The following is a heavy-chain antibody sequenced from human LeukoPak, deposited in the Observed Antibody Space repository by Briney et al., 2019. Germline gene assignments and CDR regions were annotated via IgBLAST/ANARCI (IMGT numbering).Heavy chain of an antibody. CDR1: GFTFSSYA. Sequence: PGGSLRLSCAASGFTFSSYAMHRVRQAPGKGLEWVAVISYDGSNKYYADSVKGRFTISRDNSKNTLYLQMNSLRAEDTAVYYCARFSGIAAAGLDAFDIWGQGTMVSVSS. D-gene: IGHD6-13*01. CDR3: ARFSGIAAAGLDAFDI. J-gene: IGHJ3*02. CDR2: ISYDGSNK. V-gene: IGHV3-30*04.